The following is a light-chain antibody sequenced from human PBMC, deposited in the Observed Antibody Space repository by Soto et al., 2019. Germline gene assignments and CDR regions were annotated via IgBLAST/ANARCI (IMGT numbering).Light chain of an antibody. V-gene: IGKV3-11*01. CDR3: QQRSNWPIT. Sequence: DMVFTQCPGTLSLSPWEIATLSYRASQSVSSYLAWYQQKPGQAPRLLIYDASNRATGIPARFSGSGSGTDFTLTISSLEPEDFALYYCQQRSNWPITFGQGTRLEIK. CDR2: DAS. CDR1: QSVSSY. J-gene: IGKJ5*01.